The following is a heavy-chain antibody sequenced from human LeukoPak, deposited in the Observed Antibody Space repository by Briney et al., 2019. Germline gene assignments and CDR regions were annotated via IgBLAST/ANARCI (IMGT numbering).Heavy chain of an antibody. J-gene: IGHJ6*03. D-gene: IGHD3-22*01. Sequence: SETLYLTCDVYGGPFSGYYWTWIRQTPEKGLEWIGEMNPSGSTNYNPSLKSRVTISVDTSKNQFSLELSSVTAADTAVYYCARGRQDVTMIVVVMSAVSYYLDVWGKGTTVTAS. CDR2: MNPSGST. CDR1: GGPFSGYY. V-gene: IGHV4-34*01. CDR3: ARGRQDVTMIVVVMSAVSYYLDV.